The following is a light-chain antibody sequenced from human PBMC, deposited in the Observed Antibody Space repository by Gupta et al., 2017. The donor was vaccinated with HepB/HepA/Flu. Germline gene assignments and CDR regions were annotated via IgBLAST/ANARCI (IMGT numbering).Light chain of an antibody. J-gene: IGKJ1*01. CDR3: QQYGDSPET. V-gene: IGKV3-20*01. Sequence: EIVLTQSPGTLSLSPGERATLACRASQSVSDSYLAWYQHKPGQAPRLLIYGASSRATDIPDRFSGSGSGTEFTLTISRLEPEDFAVYYCQQYGDSPETFGQGTKVEIK. CDR1: QSVSDSY. CDR2: GAS.